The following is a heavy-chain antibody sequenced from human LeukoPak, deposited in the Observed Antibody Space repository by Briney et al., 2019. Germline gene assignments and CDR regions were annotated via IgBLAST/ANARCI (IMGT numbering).Heavy chain of an antibody. D-gene: IGHD2-21*02. CDR1: GYSFTSYR. V-gene: IGHV5-51*01. CDR2: IYPGDSDT. Sequence: GESLKISCKGSGYSFTSYRIGWVRQMPGKGLEWMGIIYPGDSDTRYSPSFQGQVTISADKSISTAYLQWSSLKASDTAMYYCARGAYCGGDCYTSPLYNWFDPWGQGTLVTVSS. CDR3: ARGAYCGGDCYTSPLYNWFDP. J-gene: IGHJ5*02.